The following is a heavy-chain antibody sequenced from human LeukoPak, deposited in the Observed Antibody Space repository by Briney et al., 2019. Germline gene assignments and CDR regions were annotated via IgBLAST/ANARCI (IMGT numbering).Heavy chain of an antibody. V-gene: IGHV1-24*01. CDR2: FDPEDGET. CDR3: AKDLNSTYNYDSSGYEDAFDI. CDR1: GYTLTELS. J-gene: IGHJ3*02. Sequence: ASVKVSCKVSGYTLTELSMHWVRQAPGKGLEWMGGFDPEDGETIYAQKFQGRVTMTEDTSTDTAYMELSSLRSEDTAVYYCAKDLNSTYNYDSSGYEDAFDIWGHGTMVTVSS. D-gene: IGHD3-22*01.